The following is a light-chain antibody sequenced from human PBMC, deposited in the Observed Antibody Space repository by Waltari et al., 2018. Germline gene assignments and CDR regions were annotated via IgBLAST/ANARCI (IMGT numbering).Light chain of an antibody. CDR3: QQYYTYPWT. CDR2: AAY. Sequence: AIRMTQSTSSISASTGDRVTSTCRANQSISSYLAWYQQKPGKATNLLIYAAYTLQSGVPSRFSGSGSRTDFTLTISCLQSEDFATFYCQQYYTYPWTFGQGTNVEVK. J-gene: IGKJ1*01. CDR1: QSISSY. V-gene: IGKV1-8*01.